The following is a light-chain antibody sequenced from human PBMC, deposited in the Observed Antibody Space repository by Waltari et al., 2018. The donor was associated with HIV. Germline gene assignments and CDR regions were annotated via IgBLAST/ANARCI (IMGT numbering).Light chain of an antibody. CDR3: QQYYSTPLT. J-gene: IGKJ4*01. CDR2: WAS. V-gene: IGKV4-1*01. CDR1: QRALYRSNNKNY. Sequence: DIVMTQYPDSLAVSLGERATINCKSSQRALYRSNNKNYLAWYQQKQGRPPKLLIYWASTRESGVPDRFSGSGSATEFTITISSLQAEDVAVYYCQQYYSTPLTFGGGTQVEIK.